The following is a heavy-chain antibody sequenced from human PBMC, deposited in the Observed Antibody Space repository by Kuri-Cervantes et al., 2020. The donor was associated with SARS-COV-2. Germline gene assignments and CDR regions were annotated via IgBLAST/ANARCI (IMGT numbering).Heavy chain of an antibody. CDR1: GGSISSSSYY. CDR3: ARGTGDLDQ. J-gene: IGHJ5*02. CDR2: IYYSGST. Sequence: GSLRLSCTVSGGSISSSSYYWGWIRQPPGKGLEWMGSIYYSGSTYYNPHLKSRVTISVDTSKNQFSLKLTSVTAADTAVYYCARGTGDLDQWGQGTLVTVSS. D-gene: IGHD7-27*01. V-gene: IGHV4-39*01.